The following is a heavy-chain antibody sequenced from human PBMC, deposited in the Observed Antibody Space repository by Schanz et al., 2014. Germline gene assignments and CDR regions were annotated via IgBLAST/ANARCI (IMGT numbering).Heavy chain of an antibody. Sequence: EVHLLESGGGLVQPGGSLRLSCAASGFSFGTYAMSWVRQAPGKGLLWVSSISGTGGDDTYYADSVKGRFTISRDNAKNSVFLQMNSLRAEDTAVYYCVRDSFFAFDYWGQGTLXTVSS. CDR2: ISGTGGDDT. CDR3: VRDSFFAFDY. D-gene: IGHD3-3*01. J-gene: IGHJ4*02. V-gene: IGHV3-23*01. CDR1: GFSFGTYA.